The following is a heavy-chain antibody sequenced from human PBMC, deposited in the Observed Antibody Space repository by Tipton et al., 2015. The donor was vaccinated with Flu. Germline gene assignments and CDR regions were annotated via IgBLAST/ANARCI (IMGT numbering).Heavy chain of an antibody. Sequence: SLRLSCAVTGFTFNSYWMQWVRQAPGKGLVWLSRINSDGSTINYADSVKGRFTISRDNAKSTLYLQMDSLRAEDTAVYYCNLNSYLYGFDMWGQGTKVTVSS. CDR1: GFTFNSYW. D-gene: IGHD5-18*01. CDR2: INSDGSTI. CDR3: NLNSYLYGFDM. J-gene: IGHJ3*02. V-gene: IGHV3-74*01.